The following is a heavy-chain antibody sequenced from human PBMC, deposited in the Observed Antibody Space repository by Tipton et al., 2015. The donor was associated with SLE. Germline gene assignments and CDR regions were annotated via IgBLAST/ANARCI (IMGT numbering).Heavy chain of an antibody. CDR1: GGSISSSSYY. D-gene: IGHD3-10*01. Sequence: TLSLTCTVSGGSISSSSYYWGWIRQPPGKGLEWIGSIYYSGSTYYNPSLKSRGTISVDTSKNQFSLKLSSVTAADTAVYYCARDQDYYGSGREGGFDYWGQGTLVTVSS. J-gene: IGHJ4*02. CDR2: IYYSGST. CDR3: ARDQDYYGSGREGGFDY. V-gene: IGHV4-39*07.